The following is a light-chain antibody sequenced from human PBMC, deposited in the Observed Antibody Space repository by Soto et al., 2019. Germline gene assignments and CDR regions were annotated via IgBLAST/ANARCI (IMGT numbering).Light chain of an antibody. CDR2: DVD. CDR1: RSDVGGYRF. V-gene: IGLV2-11*01. J-gene: IGLJ3*02. Sequence: QSVLTQPRSVSGSPGQSVTISFTGARSDVGGYRFVSWYQQHPDKAPKLMIYDVDKRPSGVPDHFSGSKSGNPASLTISGLKAEDEAYYGCCSDAGGFPWGLGGGTKVTVL. CDR3: CSDAGGFPWG.